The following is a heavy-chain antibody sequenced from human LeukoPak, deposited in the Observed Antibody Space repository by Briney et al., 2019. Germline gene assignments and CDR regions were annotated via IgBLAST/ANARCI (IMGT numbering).Heavy chain of an antibody. J-gene: IGHJ2*01. V-gene: IGHV3-9*01. CDR3: ARARSRSVRGTIPGWAWNLDL. D-gene: IGHD3-10*01. CDR1: GFMFDDHA. Sequence: PGRSLRLSCAAYGFMFDDHAMHWVRHAPGKGLEWVSGIGWNTGSFDYVDSVKGRFTVSRDNVKKSLYLQMNSLTSEDTALYYCARARSRSVRGTIPGWAWNLDLWGRGTLVTVSS. CDR2: IGWNTGSF.